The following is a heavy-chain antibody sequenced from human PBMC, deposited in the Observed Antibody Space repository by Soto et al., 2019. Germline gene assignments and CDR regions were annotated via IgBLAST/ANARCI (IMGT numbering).Heavy chain of an antibody. CDR2: IWYDGSNK. J-gene: IGHJ3*02. D-gene: IGHD3-3*01. CDR3: ARDREDFWSGVTTKDAFDI. Sequence: QVQLVESGGGVVQPGRSLRLSCAASGFTFSSDGMHWVRQAPGKGLEWVAVIWYDGSNKYYADSVKGRLTISRDNSKNTLYLQMNSLSAEDTAVYDCARDREDFWSGVTTKDAFDIWGQGTMVTVSS. V-gene: IGHV3-33*01. CDR1: GFTFSSDG.